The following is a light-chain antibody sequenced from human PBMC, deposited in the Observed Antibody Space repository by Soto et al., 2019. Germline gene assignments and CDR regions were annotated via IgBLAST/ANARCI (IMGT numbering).Light chain of an antibody. CDR3: HQRKSLPRT. CDR2: GAS. J-gene: IGKJ1*01. V-gene: IGKV3D-20*02. Sequence: ENVLTQSPGTLSLPTGERATLSCRASQSVSSSYLAWYQQKPGQGPRLLIYGASSRATGTPDRFSGSGSGTDFTLTISSLEPEDFAVYYCHQRKSLPRTFGQGTKVDIK. CDR1: QSVSSSY.